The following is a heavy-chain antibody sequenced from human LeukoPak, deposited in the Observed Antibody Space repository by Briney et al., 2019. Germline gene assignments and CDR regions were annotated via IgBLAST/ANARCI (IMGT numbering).Heavy chain of an antibody. J-gene: IGHJ6*02. CDR2: IYYSGST. CDR3: ASGYYYYDSSGYYYDSDYYYGMDV. D-gene: IGHD3-22*01. V-gene: IGHV4-59*08. Sequence: SETLSLTCTVSGGSISSYYWSWIRQPPGKGLEWIGYIYYSGSTYYNPSLKSRVTISVDTSKNQFSLKLSSVTAADTAVYYCASGYYYYDSSGYYYDSDYYYGMDVWGQGTTVTVS. CDR1: GGSISSYY.